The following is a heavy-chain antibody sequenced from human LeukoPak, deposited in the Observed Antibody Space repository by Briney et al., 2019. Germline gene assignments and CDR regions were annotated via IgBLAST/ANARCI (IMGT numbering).Heavy chain of an antibody. CDR1: RFTFSSYS. CDR3: ARGGYYDTSGYYGPFQH. Sequence: GRSLRLSCAASRFTFSSYSMNWVRQAPGKGLEWVSSISSSSSYIYYADSVKGRFTISRDNAKNSLYLQMNSLRAEDTAVYYCARGGYYDTSGYYGPFQHWGQGTLVTVSS. V-gene: IGHV3-21*01. CDR2: ISSSSSYI. J-gene: IGHJ1*01. D-gene: IGHD3-22*01.